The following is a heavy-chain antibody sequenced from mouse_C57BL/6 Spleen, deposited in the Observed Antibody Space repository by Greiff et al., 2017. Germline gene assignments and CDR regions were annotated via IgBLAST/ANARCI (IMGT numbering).Heavy chain of an antibody. D-gene: IGHD2-4*01. CDR3: ARGSYDYEDAMDD. J-gene: IGHJ4*01. Sequence: EVKLVESGPGLAKPSQTLSLTCSVTGYSITSDYWNWIRKFPGNKLEYMGYISYSGSTYYTPSLKSRLSITRDTSKNQYYLQLNSVTTEDTATYYCARGSYDYEDAMDDWGQGTSVTVAS. CDR1: GYSITSDY. V-gene: IGHV3-8*01. CDR2: ISYSGST.